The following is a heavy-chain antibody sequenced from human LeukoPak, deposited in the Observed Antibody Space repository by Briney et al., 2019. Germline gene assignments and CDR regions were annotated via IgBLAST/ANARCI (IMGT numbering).Heavy chain of an antibody. V-gene: IGHV1-18*01. CDR2: VSAYNGNT. J-gene: IGHJ6*02. Sequence: ASVNVSCKASGYTFTSYAFSWVRQAPGQGLGRTGWVSAYNGNTNYAQKFQGRVTITTDTSTSSVYMDLRSLRSDYTAVYYCAKLYSSGWRLERMDVWGQGTTVSVSS. D-gene: IGHD6-19*01. CDR3: AKLYSSGWRLERMDV. CDR1: GYTFTSYA.